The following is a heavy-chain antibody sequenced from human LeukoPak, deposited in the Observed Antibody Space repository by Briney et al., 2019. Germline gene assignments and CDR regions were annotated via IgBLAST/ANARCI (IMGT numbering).Heavy chain of an antibody. CDR1: GFTFSSYA. Sequence: PGGPLRLSCAASGFTFSSYAMSWVRQAPGKGLEWVSGTSGSGGSTYYAGSVKGRFTISRDNSKNTLYLQMNSLRVEDTAVYYCVNSITVGGRGRGYWGQGTLVTVSS. D-gene: IGHD6-19*01. CDR3: VNSITVGGRGRGY. J-gene: IGHJ4*02. V-gene: IGHV3-23*01. CDR2: TSGSGGST.